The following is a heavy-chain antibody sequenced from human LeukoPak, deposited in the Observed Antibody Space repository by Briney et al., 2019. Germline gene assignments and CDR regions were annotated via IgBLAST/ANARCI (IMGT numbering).Heavy chain of an antibody. Sequence: ASVKVSCKASGYTFTGYYMHWVRQAPGQGLEWMGWINPNSGGTNYAQKFQGRVTMTRETSISTAYMELSRLRSDDTAVYYCARDVYSSSWYWFDPWGQGTLVTVSS. CDR1: GYTFTGYY. J-gene: IGHJ5*02. D-gene: IGHD6-13*01. CDR2: INPNSGGT. CDR3: ARDVYSSSWYWFDP. V-gene: IGHV1-2*02.